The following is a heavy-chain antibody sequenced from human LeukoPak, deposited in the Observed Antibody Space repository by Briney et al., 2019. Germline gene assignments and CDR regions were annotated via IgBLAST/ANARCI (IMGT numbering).Heavy chain of an antibody. CDR2: ISGSGGST. CDR3: AKATVYSSSWYVY. V-gene: IGHV3-23*01. D-gene: IGHD6-13*01. CDR1: GFTFSSYS. Sequence: QSGGSLRLSCAASGFTFSSYSMNWVRQAPGKGLEWVSAISGSGGSTYYADSVKGRFTISRDNSKNTLYLQMNSLRAEGTAVYYCAKATVYSSSWYVYWGQGTLVTVSS. J-gene: IGHJ4*02.